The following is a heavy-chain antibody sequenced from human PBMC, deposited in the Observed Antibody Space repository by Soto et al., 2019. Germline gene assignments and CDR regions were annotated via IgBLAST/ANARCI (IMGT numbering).Heavy chain of an antibody. J-gene: IGHJ4*02. Sequence: SETLSLTCTVSGGSISSYYWSWIRQPPGKGLEWIGYIYYSGSTNYNPSLKSRVTISVDTSKNQFSLKLSSVTAADTAVYYCARQGIAAAGGFDYWGQGTLVTVSS. D-gene: IGHD6-13*01. CDR3: ARQGIAAAGGFDY. CDR2: IYYSGST. V-gene: IGHV4-59*08. CDR1: GGSISSYY.